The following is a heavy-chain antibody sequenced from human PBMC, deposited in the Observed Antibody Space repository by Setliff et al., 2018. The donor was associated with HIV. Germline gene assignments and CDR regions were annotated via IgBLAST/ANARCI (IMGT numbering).Heavy chain of an antibody. D-gene: IGHD3-3*01. CDR3: ARPLTTSVNFWGDAFAI. Sequence: PSETLSLTCTVSGYSISSGYYWGWIRQPPGKGLEWIGTIYHSGSTRYNPSLKSRVTISLDTSQNQFSLKLSSVTAADSAIYYCARPLTTSVNFWGDAFAIWGQGIMVTVSS. J-gene: IGHJ3*02. V-gene: IGHV4-38-2*02. CDR2: IYHSGST. CDR1: GYSISSGYY.